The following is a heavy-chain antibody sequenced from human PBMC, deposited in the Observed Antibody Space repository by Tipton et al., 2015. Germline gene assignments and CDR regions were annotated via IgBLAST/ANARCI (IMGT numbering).Heavy chain of an antibody. CDR3: ARDAGIVAAPSRYFHY. J-gene: IGHJ1*01. V-gene: IGHV4-34*01. Sequence: TLSLTCAVYGGSVSGYYWSWIRQPPGKGLEWIGEINHGGRTKYNPSLKSRVTISGDTSKNQFSLRLTSVTAADTAMYYCARDAGIVAAPSRYFHYWGQGTLVTVSS. CDR1: GGSVSGYY. D-gene: IGHD2-15*01. CDR2: INHGGRT.